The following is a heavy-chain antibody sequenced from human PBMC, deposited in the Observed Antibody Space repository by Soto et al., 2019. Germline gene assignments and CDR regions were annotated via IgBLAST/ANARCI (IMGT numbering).Heavy chain of an antibody. Sequence: TGGSLRLSCAASGFIFSTYSMNWVRQAPGKGLEWISFINSGSTSIYYADSVRGRFTISRDNAANSLFLQMNSLRDEDTAVYYCARLYSTSTVSRWFDPWGQGTLVTVSS. CDR3: ARLYSTSTVSRWFDP. V-gene: IGHV3-48*02. J-gene: IGHJ5*02. CDR1: GFIFSTYS. D-gene: IGHD6-13*01. CDR2: INSGSTSI.